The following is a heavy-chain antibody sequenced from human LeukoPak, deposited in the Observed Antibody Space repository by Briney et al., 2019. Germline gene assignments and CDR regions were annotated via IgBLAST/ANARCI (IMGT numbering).Heavy chain of an antibody. J-gene: IGHJ4*02. CDR3: ARDWEGYCVGTTCPAFDY. CDR1: GGNFNSYA. V-gene: IGHV1-69*04. D-gene: IGHD2-2*01. CDR2: IIPVLGIP. Sequence: SVKVSCKASGGNFNSYAISWVRQAPGQGLEWMGRIIPVLGIPTYAQKFQGRVAINADKSTSTAYMELSSLKSDDTAVYFCARDWEGYCVGTTCPAFDYWGQGTLVTVSS.